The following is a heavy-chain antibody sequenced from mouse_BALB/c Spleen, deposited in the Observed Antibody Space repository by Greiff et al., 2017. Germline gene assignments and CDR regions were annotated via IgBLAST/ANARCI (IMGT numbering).Heavy chain of an antibody. J-gene: IGHJ2*01. V-gene: IGHV5-6-5*01. CDR1: GFTFSSYA. CDR3: ARKFGYPYYFDY. CDR2: ISSGGST. D-gene: IGHD2-2*01. Sequence: EVQRVESGGGLVKPGGSLKLSCAASGFTFSSYAMSWVRQTPEKRLEWVASISSGGSTYYPDSVKGRFTISRDNARNILYLQMSSLRSEDTAMYYCARKFGYPYYFDYWGQGTTLTVSS.